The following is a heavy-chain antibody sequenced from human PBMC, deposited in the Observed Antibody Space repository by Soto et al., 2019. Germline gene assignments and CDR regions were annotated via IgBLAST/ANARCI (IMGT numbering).Heavy chain of an antibody. CDR1: GFTFSSYA. CDR3: ARDRHYNMDV. Sequence: GGSLRLSCAASGFTFSSYAMSWVRQAPGKGLEWVSTISGSGGSTYYADSVKGRFTISRDNVKNTLYLQMNSLRADDTAVYYCARDRHYNMDVWGQGATVTVSS. J-gene: IGHJ6*02. CDR2: ISGSGGST. V-gene: IGHV3-23*01.